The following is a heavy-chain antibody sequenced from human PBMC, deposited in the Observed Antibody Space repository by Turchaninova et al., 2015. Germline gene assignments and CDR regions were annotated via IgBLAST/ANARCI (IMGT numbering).Heavy chain of an antibody. J-gene: IGHJ4*02. D-gene: IGHD3-9*01. CDR2: INAGKGNT. Sequence: VQLVQSGAEVKKPGASVKVSCRASGYTFTDYAMHWVRQAPGKRLEWMGWINAGKGNTKYSQKFQGRITIIRDTSASTAYMELRSLRSEDTAVYYCARSEDDILTGSPYYFDYWGQGTLVTVSS. CDR3: ARSEDDILTGSPYYFDY. CDR1: GYTFTDYA. V-gene: IGHV1-3*01.